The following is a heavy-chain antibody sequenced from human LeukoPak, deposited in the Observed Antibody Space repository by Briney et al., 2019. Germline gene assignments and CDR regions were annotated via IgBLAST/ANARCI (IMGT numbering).Heavy chain of an antibody. CDR2: IHYSGST. CDR1: GGSISGYF. Sequence: SETLSLTCTVSGGSISGYFWSWIRQPPGKGLEWIGYIHYSGSTNYNPSLNSRVTISVDTSKNQFSLRLSSVTAADTAVYYWARYGITIVRGGKYFFDSGGQGTLVTVSS. CDR3: ARYGITIVRGGKYFFDS. D-gene: IGHD3-10*01. V-gene: IGHV4-59*08. J-gene: IGHJ4*02.